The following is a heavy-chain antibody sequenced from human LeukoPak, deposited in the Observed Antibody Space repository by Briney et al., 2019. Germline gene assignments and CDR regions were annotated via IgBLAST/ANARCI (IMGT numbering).Heavy chain of an antibody. CDR2: ISSSSSTI. J-gene: IGHJ4*02. D-gene: IGHD6-13*01. V-gene: IGHV3-48*04. Sequence: GGSLRLSCAASGLTFSKYSMTWVRQAPGKGLEWVSYISSSSSTIYYADSVKGRFTISRDNAKNSLYLQMNSLRAEDTAVYYCAGSSRSHVYWGQGTLVTVSS. CDR1: GLTFSKYS. CDR3: AGSSRSHVY.